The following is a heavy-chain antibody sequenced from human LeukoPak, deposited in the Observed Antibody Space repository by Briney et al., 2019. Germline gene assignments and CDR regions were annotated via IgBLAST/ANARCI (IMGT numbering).Heavy chain of an antibody. CDR1: GGTFSSYT. CDR2: IIPILGIA. Sequence: SVKVSCKASGGTFSSYTISWVRQAPGQGLEWMGRIIPILGIANYAQKFQGRVTITADKSTSTAYMELSSLRSEDTAVYYCASNPSNDYGGISVGYWGQGTLVTVSS. D-gene: IGHD4-23*01. V-gene: IGHV1-69*02. J-gene: IGHJ4*02. CDR3: ASNPSNDYGGISVGY.